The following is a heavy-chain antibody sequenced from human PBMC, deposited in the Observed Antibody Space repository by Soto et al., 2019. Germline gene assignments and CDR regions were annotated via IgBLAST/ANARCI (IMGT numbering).Heavy chain of an antibody. CDR3: AHRLVSSGWYVLDY. CDR2: IYWDTDK. D-gene: IGHD6-19*01. J-gene: IGHJ4*02. CDR1: GFSLSTTGVG. V-gene: IGHV2-5*02. Sequence: QITLKESGPTLVKPTQTLTLTCTFSGFSLSTTGVGVGWIRQPPGKALEWLAFIYWDTDKRYSPSLRSRLTITKDTSKNQVVLTITTMDPVDTATYYCAHRLVSSGWYVLDYWGQGTLVTVSS.